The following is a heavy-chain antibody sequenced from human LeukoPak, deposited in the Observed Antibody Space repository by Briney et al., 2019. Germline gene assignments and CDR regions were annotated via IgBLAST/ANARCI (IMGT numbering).Heavy chain of an antibody. CDR2: ISGSGSST. J-gene: IGHJ4*02. CDR3: AKLYYYDSSGYYFSPFDY. V-gene: IGHV3-23*01. D-gene: IGHD3-22*01. Sequence: GGSLRLSCAASGFTFSSYAMSWVRQAPGKGLEWVSAISGSGSSTYYADSVKGRFTISRDNSKNTLHLQMNSLRAEDTAVYYCAKLYYYDSSGYYFSPFDYWGQGTPVTVSS. CDR1: GFTFSSYA.